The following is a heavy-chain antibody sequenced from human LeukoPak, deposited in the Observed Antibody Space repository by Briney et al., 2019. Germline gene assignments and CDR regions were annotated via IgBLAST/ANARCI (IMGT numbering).Heavy chain of an antibody. J-gene: IGHJ4*02. V-gene: IGHV3-7*01. D-gene: IGHD6-13*01. Sequence: GGSLRLSCAASGFTFSSYWMSWVRQAPGKGPEWVANIKQDGSETYYVDSVKGRFTISRDNAKNLLYLEMNSLRAEDTALYYCARVDGSSSCPDYWGQGTLVTVSS. CDR1: GFTFSSYW. CDR3: ARVDGSSSCPDY. CDR2: IKQDGSET.